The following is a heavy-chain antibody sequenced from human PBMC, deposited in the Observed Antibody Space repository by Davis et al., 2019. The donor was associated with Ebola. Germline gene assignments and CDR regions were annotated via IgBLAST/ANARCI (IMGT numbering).Heavy chain of an antibody. V-gene: IGHV4-59*01. CDR1: GGSISGYY. Sequence: PSETLSLTCSVSGGSISGYYWSWIRQPPGKGLEWIGYIYYSGSTNYNPSLKSRVTISVDTSKNQFSLKLSSVTAADTAVYYCASVGATAFDYWGQGTLVTVSS. J-gene: IGHJ4*02. CDR2: IYYSGST. CDR3: ASVGATAFDY. D-gene: IGHD1-26*01.